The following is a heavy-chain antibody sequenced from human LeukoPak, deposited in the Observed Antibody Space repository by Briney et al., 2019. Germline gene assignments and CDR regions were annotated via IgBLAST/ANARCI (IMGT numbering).Heavy chain of an antibody. CDR1: GGSISSYY. CDR3: ARHHTDCAAFDI. J-gene: IGHJ3*02. V-gene: IGHV4-59*08. Sequence: SETLSLTCTVSGGSISSYYWSWIRQPPGKGLEWIGYIYYSGSTNYNPSLKSRVTISVDTSKNQFSLKLSSVTAADTAVYYCARHHTDCAAFDIWGQGTMVTVSS. D-gene: IGHD2-21*02. CDR2: IYYSGST.